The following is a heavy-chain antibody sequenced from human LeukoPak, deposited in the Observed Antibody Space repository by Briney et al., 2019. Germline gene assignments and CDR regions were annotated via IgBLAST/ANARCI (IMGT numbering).Heavy chain of an antibody. V-gene: IGHV4-39*01. CDR2: IYYSGST. CDR1: GGSISSSSYY. Sequence: PSETLSLTCTVSGGSISSSSYYWGRIRQPPGKGLEWIGSIYYSGSTYYNPSLKSRVTISVDTSKNQFSLKLSSVTAADTAVYYCASHYDFWSGYYKTRDAFDIWGQGTMVTVSS. D-gene: IGHD3-3*01. J-gene: IGHJ3*02. CDR3: ASHYDFWSGYYKTRDAFDI.